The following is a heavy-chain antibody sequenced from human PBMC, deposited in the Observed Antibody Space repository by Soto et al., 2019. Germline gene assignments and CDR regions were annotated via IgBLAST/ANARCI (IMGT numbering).Heavy chain of an antibody. CDR2: ISYDGSNK. D-gene: IGHD4-17*01. Sequence: QVQLVESGGGVVQPGRSLRLSCAASGFTFSSYGMHWVRQAPGKGLEWVAVISYDGSNKYYADSVKGRFTISRDNSKNALYLQMNSLRAEDTAVYYCAKDLLLGYGDSGDWYCDLWGRGTLVTVSS. V-gene: IGHV3-30*18. CDR3: AKDLLLGYGDSGDWYCDL. J-gene: IGHJ2*01. CDR1: GFTFSSYG.